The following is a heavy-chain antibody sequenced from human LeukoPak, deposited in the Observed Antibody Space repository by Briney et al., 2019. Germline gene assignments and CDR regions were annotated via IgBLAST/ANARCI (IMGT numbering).Heavy chain of an antibody. Sequence: PGGSLRLSCAASGFTFDDYAMHWVRQAPGKGLEWVSLISGDGGSTYYADSVKGRFTISRDNSKNSLYLQMNSLRTEDTALYYCAKGRREYSSGWYFDLFPEYYYNGMDVWGQGTTVTVSS. D-gene: IGHD6-19*01. CDR3: AKGRREYSSGWYFDLFPEYYYNGMDV. J-gene: IGHJ6*02. V-gene: IGHV3-43*02. CDR1: GFTFDDYA. CDR2: ISGDGGST.